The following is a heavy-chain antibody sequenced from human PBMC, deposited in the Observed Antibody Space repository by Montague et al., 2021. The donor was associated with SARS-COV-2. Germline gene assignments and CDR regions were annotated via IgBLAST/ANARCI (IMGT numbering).Heavy chain of an antibody. CDR1: GASISTGIYY. CDR3: ARFGSGTLEFDL. Sequence: TLSLTCTVSGASISTGIYYWSWIRQPAGKGLEWIGRIRTTGHTDCNSSLEGRVFMSVDTSTNQFSLSLTSVTAADTAVYFCARFGSGTLEFDLWGQGTLVTVSS. CDR2: IRTTGHT. V-gene: IGHV4-61*02. J-gene: IGHJ4*02. D-gene: IGHD1-26*01.